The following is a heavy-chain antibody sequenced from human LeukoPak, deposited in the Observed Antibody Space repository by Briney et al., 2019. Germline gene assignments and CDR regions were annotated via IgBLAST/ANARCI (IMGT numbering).Heavy chain of an antibody. V-gene: IGHV3-23*01. D-gene: IGHD3-10*01. CDR1: GFTFSSYA. CDR2: ISGSGGST. CDR3: AKVGWFGELLDAFDI. Sequence: GGSLRLSCAASGFTFSSYAISWVRQAPGKGLEWVSAISGSGGSTYYADSVKGRFTISRDNSKNTLYLQMNSLRAEDTAVYYCAKVGWFGELLDAFDIWGQGTMVTVSS. J-gene: IGHJ3*02.